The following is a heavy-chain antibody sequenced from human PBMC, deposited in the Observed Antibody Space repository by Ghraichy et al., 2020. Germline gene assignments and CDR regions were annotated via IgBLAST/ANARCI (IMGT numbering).Heavy chain of an antibody. D-gene: IGHD6-13*01. CDR2: ISSSNSYI. J-gene: IGHJ4*02. CDR1: GFTFSSYT. CDR3: ARSMYSSTWDNFDC. V-gene: IGHV3-21*06. Sequence: GGSLRLSCAASGFTFSSYTMNWVRQTPEKGLEWVSSISSSNSYIFYADSVKGRFTISRDNVKNSLYLQMNNLRAEDTAVYYCARSMYSSTWDNFDCWGQGTLVTVSS.